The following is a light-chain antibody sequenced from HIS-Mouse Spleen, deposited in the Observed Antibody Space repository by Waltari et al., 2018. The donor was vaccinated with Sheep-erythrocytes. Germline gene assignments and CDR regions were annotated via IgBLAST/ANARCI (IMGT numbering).Light chain of an antibody. Sequence: DIQLTQSPSFLSASLGDRVTITCRASQGISSYLAWYQQKPGKAPKLLIYAASTLQSGVPSRFSGSGSGTEFTLTISSLQHEDFATYYCQQLNSYPHTFGQGTKLEIK. V-gene: IGKV1-9*01. CDR3: QQLNSYPHT. CDR2: AAS. CDR1: QGISSY. J-gene: IGKJ2*01.